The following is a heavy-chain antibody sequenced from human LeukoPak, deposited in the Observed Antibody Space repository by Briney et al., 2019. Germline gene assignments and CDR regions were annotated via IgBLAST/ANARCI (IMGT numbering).Heavy chain of an antibody. CDR2: ISTGDTT. D-gene: IGHD6-13*01. V-gene: IGHV3-23*01. Sequence: GGSLRLSCAASGFTFSSFAMSWVRQAPGKGLEGVSTISTGDTTWYSDSVTGRCTISRDNSANTLYLQMNSLRAEDTAEYYCAKGGVAAGSDWGHGTLVTVSS. J-gene: IGHJ4*01. CDR1: GFTFSSFA. CDR3: AKGGVAAGSD.